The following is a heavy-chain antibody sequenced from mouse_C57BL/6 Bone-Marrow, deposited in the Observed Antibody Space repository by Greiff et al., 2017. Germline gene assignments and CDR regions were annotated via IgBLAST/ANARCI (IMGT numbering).Heavy chain of an antibody. CDR1: GYTFTSYW. Sequence: QVQLQQPEAELVKPGASVKLSCKASGYTFTSYWMHWVKQRPGRGLEWIGRIDPNSGGTKYNEKFKSKATLTVDKPSSTAYMQLSSLTSEDSAVYYCARLRRRVYYYAMDYWGQGTSVTVSS. D-gene: IGHD2-12*01. J-gene: IGHJ4*01. V-gene: IGHV1-72*01. CDR2: IDPNSGGT. CDR3: ARLRRRVYYYAMDY.